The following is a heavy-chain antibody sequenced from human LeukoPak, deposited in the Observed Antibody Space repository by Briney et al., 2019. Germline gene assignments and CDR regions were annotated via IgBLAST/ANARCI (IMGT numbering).Heavy chain of an antibody. V-gene: IGHV1-69*06. J-gene: IGHJ4*02. CDR2: IIPIFGTA. D-gene: IGHD1-26*01. Sequence: RASVKVSCKASGGTFSSYAISWVRQAPGQGLEWMGGIIPIFGTANYAQKFQGRVTITADKSTSTAYMELSSLRSEDTAVYYCARVGGAKSFDYWGQGTLVTVSS. CDR3: ARVGGAKSFDY. CDR1: GGTFSSYA.